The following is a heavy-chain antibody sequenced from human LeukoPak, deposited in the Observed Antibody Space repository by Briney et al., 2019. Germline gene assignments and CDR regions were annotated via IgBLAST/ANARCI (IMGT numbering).Heavy chain of an antibody. CDR2: ISSSSSYI. D-gene: IGHD6-13*01. CDR3: ARDRDIAAAGLNFDY. V-gene: IGHV3-21*01. J-gene: IGHJ4*02. Sequence: GGSLRLSCAASGFTFSSYSMNWVRQAPGKGLEWVSSISSSSSYIYYADSVKGRFAISRDNAKNSLYLQMNSLRAEDTAVYYCARDRDIAAAGLNFDYWGQGTLVTVSS. CDR1: GFTFSSYS.